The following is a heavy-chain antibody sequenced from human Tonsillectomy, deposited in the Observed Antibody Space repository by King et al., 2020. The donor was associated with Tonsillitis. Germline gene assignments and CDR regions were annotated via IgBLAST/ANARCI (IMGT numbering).Heavy chain of an antibody. J-gene: IGHJ5*02. Sequence: VQLQQWGAGLLKPSETLSLTCAVYGGSFSGYYWSWIRQPPGKGLEWIGEINHSGSTNYNPSLKSRVTISVDTSKNQFSLKLSSVTAADTAVYYCARRLTMVRGRFDPWGQGTLVTVSS. CDR1: GGSFSGYY. CDR3: ARRLTMVRGRFDP. CDR2: INHSGST. V-gene: IGHV4-34*01. D-gene: IGHD3-10*01.